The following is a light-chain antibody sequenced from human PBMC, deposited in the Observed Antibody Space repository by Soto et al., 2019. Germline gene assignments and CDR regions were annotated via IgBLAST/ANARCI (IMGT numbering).Light chain of an antibody. Sequence: QSVLTQPPSVSAAPGQKVTISCSGSSSNIGGNSVSWYQQLPGTAPKLLIYDDNKRPSGIPDRFSGSKSGNTASLTISGLQAEDEADYYCSSYTSSSTDVFGTGTKVTVL. CDR2: DDN. CDR1: SSNIGGNS. CDR3: SSYTSSSTDV. V-gene: IGLV1-51*01. J-gene: IGLJ1*01.